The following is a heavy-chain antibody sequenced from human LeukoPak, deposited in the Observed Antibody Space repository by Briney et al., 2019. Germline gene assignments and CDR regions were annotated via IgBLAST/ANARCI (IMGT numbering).Heavy chain of an antibody. J-gene: IGHJ4*02. D-gene: IGHD3-16*02. CDR3: ARVNLSDERSYRPGDY. Sequence: ASVKVSCKASGYTFTSYAIHWVRQAPGQRLEWMGWINDGNDNTKYSEKFQGRVTITRDTSASTAYMELSSLTSEDTAVYYCARVNLSDERSYRPGDYWGQGTLVTVSS. CDR2: INDGNDNT. CDR1: GYTFTSYA. V-gene: IGHV1-3*01.